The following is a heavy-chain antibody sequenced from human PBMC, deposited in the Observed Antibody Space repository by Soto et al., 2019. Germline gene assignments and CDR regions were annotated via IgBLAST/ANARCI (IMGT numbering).Heavy chain of an antibody. Sequence: SLKISCKAXGYSFTTYWIGWVRQMPGKGLEWMGIIYPGDSDTRYSPSFQGQVTISADKSISTAYLQWSSLKASDTAMYYCARTAAAGKYYYGMDVWGQGTTVTVSS. CDR3: ARTAAAGKYYYGMDV. CDR2: IYPGDSDT. D-gene: IGHD6-13*01. V-gene: IGHV5-51*01. CDR1: GYSFTTYW. J-gene: IGHJ6*02.